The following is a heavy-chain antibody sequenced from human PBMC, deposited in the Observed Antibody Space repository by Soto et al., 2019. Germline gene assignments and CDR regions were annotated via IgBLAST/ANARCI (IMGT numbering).Heavy chain of an antibody. CDR2: INHSGST. J-gene: IGHJ4*02. Sequence: SETLSVTCAVSGGSISSGGYSWSWIRQPPGKGLEWIGYINHSGSTNYNPSLKSRVTISVDTSKNQFSLKLTSVTAEDTAVYYCARDNIAVAGFDYWGQGTLVTVS. V-gene: IGHV4-30-2*01. D-gene: IGHD6-19*01. CDR1: GGSISSGGYS. CDR3: ARDNIAVAGFDY.